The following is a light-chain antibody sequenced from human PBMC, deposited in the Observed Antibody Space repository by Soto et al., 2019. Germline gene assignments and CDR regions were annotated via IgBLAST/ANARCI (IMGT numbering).Light chain of an antibody. CDR1: ESIRSW. CDR3: QQYKSYPWT. Sequence: DIRMTHSPSTLSASVGDRVTITCRATESIRSWLAWYEQKPGKAPKLLIYDASTVETGVPSRFSGSGAGTEFSLTISSLQPDDFASYYCQQYKSYPWTFGQGTKVHIK. CDR2: DAS. V-gene: IGKV1-5*01. J-gene: IGKJ1*01.